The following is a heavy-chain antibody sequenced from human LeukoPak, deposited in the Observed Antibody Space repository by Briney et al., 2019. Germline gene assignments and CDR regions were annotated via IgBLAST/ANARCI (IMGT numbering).Heavy chain of an antibody. J-gene: IGHJ6*02. CDR3: ARATLIAARPYGMDV. CDR2: INHSGST. Sequence: SETLSLTCAVYGGSFRGYYWSWLRQPPGKGLEWIGEINHSGSTNYNPSLKSRVTISVDTSKNQFSLKLSSVTAADTAVYYCARATLIAARPYGMDVWGQGTTVTVSS. CDR1: GGSFRGYY. V-gene: IGHV4-34*01. D-gene: IGHD6-6*01.